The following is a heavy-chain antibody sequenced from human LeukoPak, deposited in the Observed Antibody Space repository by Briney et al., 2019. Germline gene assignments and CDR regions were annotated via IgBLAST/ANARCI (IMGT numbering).Heavy chain of an antibody. CDR1: GDSISNYY. Sequence: SETLSLTCTVSGDSISNYYWSWIRQPPGRGLEWIGWIGYTSYGGSTNYNPSLKSRVTISVDASKNQFSLKLSSVTAADTAVYYCARLVISNDFWRPYYYGVDVWGQGTTVTVSS. V-gene: IGHV4-59*01. CDR3: ARLVISNDFWRPYYYGVDV. J-gene: IGHJ6*02. D-gene: IGHD3-3*01. CDR2: TSYGGST.